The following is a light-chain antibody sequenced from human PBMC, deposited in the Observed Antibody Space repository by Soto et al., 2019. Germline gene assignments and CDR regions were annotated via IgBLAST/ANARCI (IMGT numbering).Light chain of an antibody. CDR1: QSVSNSY. Sequence: EIVLTQSPGTLSLSPGERATLSCRASQSVSNSYLAWYQQKPGQAPRLLIYDASSRATGIPDRFSGSGSGTDLTLTISRLEPEDFALFYCQQYGSSHRTFGQGTKVEIK. CDR2: DAS. CDR3: QQYGSSHRT. J-gene: IGKJ1*01. V-gene: IGKV3-20*01.